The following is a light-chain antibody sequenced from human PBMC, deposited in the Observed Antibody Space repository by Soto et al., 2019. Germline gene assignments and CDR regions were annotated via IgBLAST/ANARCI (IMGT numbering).Light chain of an antibody. CDR3: QQRSNPYT. CDR2: DAS. CDR1: QSVSSY. Sequence: EIVLTQSPATLSLSPGERATLSCRASQSVSSYLAWYQQKPGQAPRLLIYDASNRATGIPARFSGSGSGTDFTLTISSQEPEDFAVYYCQQRSNPYTFGQGTKLEIK. V-gene: IGKV3-11*01. J-gene: IGKJ2*01.